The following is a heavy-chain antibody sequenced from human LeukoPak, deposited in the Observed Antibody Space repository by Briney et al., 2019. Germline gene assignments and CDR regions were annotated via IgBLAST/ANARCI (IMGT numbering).Heavy chain of an antibody. D-gene: IGHD2-15*01. J-gene: IGHJ4*02. CDR2: IHSGGNT. Sequence: GGSLRLSCAASGFTVSSSYMSWVRQAPGKGLEWVSVIHSGGNTYYADSVKGRFTISRDNSKNTMYLQMNSLRAEDTAVYYCTRDLNSGGSCWGRGTLVIVSS. CDR1: GFTVSSSY. V-gene: IGHV3-53*01. CDR3: TRDLNSGGSC.